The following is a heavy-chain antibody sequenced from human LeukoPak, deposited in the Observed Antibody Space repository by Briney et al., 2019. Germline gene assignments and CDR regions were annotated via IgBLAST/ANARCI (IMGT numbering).Heavy chain of an antibody. CDR2: ISPSGNSK. J-gene: IGHJ4*02. CDR3: VRDFLGESGAGGY. CDR1: TFTFSSYT. D-gene: IGHD3-10*01. Sequence: SGGSLRLTCATSTFTFSSYTMNWVRQAPGKGLEWVSSISPSGNSKYHADSVKGRLTISRDNAENSLYMQMNSLRAEDTGVYYCVRDFLGESGAGGYWGQGTLVTVSS. V-gene: IGHV3-21*01.